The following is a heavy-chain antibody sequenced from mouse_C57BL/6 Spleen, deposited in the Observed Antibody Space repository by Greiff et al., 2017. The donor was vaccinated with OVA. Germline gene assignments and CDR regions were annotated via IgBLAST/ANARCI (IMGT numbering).Heavy chain of an antibody. CDR3: AGDYYGSSYISWFAY. CDR2: ISDGGSYT. D-gene: IGHD1-1*01. V-gene: IGHV5-4*01. J-gene: IGHJ3*01. Sequence: EVKLVESGGGLVKPGGSLKLSCAASGFTFSSYAMSWVRQTPEKRLEWVATISDGGSYTYYPANVKGRFTISRDTAKNNLYLQMSHLKSEDTAMYYGAGDYYGSSYISWFAYWGQGTLVTVSA. CDR1: GFTFSSYA.